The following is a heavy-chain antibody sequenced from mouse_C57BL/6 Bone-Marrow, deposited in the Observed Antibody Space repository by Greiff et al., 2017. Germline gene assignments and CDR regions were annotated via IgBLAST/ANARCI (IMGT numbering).Heavy chain of an antibody. D-gene: IGHD2-4*01. CDR3: ARESKGIYYDYVGWFAY. CDR2: IFPGSGST. J-gene: IGHJ3*01. V-gene: IGHV1-75*01. Sequence: VQLQESGPELVKPGASVKISCKASGYTFTDYYINWVKQRPGQGLEWIGWIFPGSGSTYYNEKFKGKATLTVDKSSSTAYMLLSSLTSEDSAVYFCARESKGIYYDYVGWFAYWGQGTLVTVSA. CDR1: GYTFTDYY.